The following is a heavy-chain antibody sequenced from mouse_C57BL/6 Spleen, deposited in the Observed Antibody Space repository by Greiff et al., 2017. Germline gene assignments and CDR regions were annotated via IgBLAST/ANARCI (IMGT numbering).Heavy chain of an antibody. J-gene: IGHJ2*01. CDR1: GYTFTGYW. V-gene: IGHV1-9*01. Sequence: VQLQQSGAELVKPGASVKLSCKASGYTFTGYWIEWVKQRPGHGLEWIGEILPGSGSTNYNEKFKGKATFTADTSSNTAYMQLSSLTTEDSAIYYCARLYDGYGCPSYYFDYWGHGPTLTVSS. CDR2: ILPGSGST. D-gene: IGHD2-3*01. CDR3: ARLYDGYGCPSYYFDY.